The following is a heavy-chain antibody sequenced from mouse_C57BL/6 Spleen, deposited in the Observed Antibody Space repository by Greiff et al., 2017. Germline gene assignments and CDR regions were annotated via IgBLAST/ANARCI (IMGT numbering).Heavy chain of an antibody. CDR2: IYPGDGDT. V-gene: IGHV1-82*01. CDR1: GYAFSSSW. Sequence: VQLQQSGPELVKPGASVKISCKASGYAFSSSWMNWVKQRPGQGLEWIGRIYPGDGDTNYNGKFKGKATLTADKSSSTAYMQLSSLTSEDSAVYFCARWRDYYGSSDYWGQGTTLTVSS. CDR3: ARWRDYYGSSDY. D-gene: IGHD1-1*01. J-gene: IGHJ2*01.